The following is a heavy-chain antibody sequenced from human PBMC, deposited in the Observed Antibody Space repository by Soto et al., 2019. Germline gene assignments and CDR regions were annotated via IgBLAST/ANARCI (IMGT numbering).Heavy chain of an antibody. V-gene: IGHV1-46*01. Sequence: ASVKVSCKAPADTFTSYYIHWVRQAPGHGLEWMGIINPNGGSTRFAQTFQGRITMTTDTSTSTVYMELRSLRAEDTAVYFCAKGDGRIVPRHFDYWGQGTLVTVSS. CDR1: ADTFTSYY. J-gene: IGHJ4*02. CDR2: INPNGGST. CDR3: AKGDGRIVPRHFDY. D-gene: IGHD6-6*01.